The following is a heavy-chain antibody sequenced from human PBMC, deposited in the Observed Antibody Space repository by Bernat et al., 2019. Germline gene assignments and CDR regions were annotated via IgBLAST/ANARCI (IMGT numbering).Heavy chain of an antibody. CDR3: ARFPYGDHYEVIDY. D-gene: IGHD4-17*01. V-gene: IGHV4-34*01. Sequence: QVQLQQWGAGLLKPSVTLSLTCAVYGGSFSGYYWSWIRQPPGKGLEWIGEINHSGSTNYNPSLKSRVTISVDTSKNQFSLKLSSVTAADTAVYYCARFPYGDHYEVIDYWGQGTLVTVSS. CDR1: GGSFSGYY. CDR2: INHSGST. J-gene: IGHJ4*02.